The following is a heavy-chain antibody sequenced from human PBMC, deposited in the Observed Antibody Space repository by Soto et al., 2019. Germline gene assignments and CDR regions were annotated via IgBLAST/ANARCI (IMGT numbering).Heavy chain of an antibody. CDR2: ISGSGDST. D-gene: IGHD6-19*01. Sequence: EVQLLESGGGLVQPGGSLRLSCAASGFTFSSYAMSWVRQAPGKGLEWVSGISGSGDSTYYVDSVKGRFTISRDNXKXXLYLQMNSLRAEDTAVYYCAKGRSRGWYTHDAFDIWGQGTMVTVSS. J-gene: IGHJ3*02. V-gene: IGHV3-23*01. CDR3: AKGRSRGWYTHDAFDI. CDR1: GFTFSSYA.